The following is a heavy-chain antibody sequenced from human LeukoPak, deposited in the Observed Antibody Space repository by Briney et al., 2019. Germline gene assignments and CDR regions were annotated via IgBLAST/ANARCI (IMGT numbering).Heavy chain of an antibody. V-gene: IGHV1-8*03. Sequence: ASVKVSCKTSGYTFTSYDINWVRQAAGQGLEWMGWVNPNSGNTDYAQKFQGRVTITRNTSITTAYMELTSLRSEDTAVYYCARREMANGFDPWGQGTLVTVSS. CDR2: VNPNSGNT. CDR3: ARREMANGFDP. J-gene: IGHJ5*02. CDR1: GYTFTSYD. D-gene: IGHD5-24*01.